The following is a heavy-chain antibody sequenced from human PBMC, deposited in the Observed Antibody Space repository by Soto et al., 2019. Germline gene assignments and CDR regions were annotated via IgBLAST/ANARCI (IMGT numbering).Heavy chain of an antibody. Sequence: PGESLKISCRTSGYKFTSSWIAWVRQKPGKGLEWMGIIFPSDSDTRYSPSFQGQVTISADRSTSTVFLQWASLKASDTAVYFCARKDKSGYFNWFDPWGQGTLVTVLL. CDR1: GYKFTSSW. V-gene: IGHV5-51*01. D-gene: IGHD3-22*01. CDR3: ARKDKSGYFNWFDP. J-gene: IGHJ5*02. CDR2: IFPSDSDT.